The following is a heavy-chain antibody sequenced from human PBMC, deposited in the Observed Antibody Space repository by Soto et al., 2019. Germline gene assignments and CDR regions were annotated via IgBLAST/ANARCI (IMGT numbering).Heavy chain of an antibody. J-gene: IGHJ2*01. Sequence: QVQLVQSGAEVKKPGSSVKVSCKASGGTFSNYPISWVRQAPGQGLEWMGGITLIFGTVNYEQKFQGRVTITADESTNAAYMELSSLRSEDTAVYYCARGNHRWLQLWYFDLWGRGTLVTVSS. CDR2: ITLIFGTV. CDR1: GGTFSNYP. V-gene: IGHV1-69*12. D-gene: IGHD5-12*01. CDR3: ARGNHRWLQLWYFDL.